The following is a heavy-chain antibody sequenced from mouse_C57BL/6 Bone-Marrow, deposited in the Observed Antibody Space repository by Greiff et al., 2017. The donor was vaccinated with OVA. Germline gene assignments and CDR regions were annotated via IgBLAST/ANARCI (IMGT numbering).Heavy chain of an antibody. Sequence: EVKLVESGGGLVKPGGSLKLSCAASGFTFSDYGMHWVRQAPEKGLEWVAYISSGSSTIYYADTVKGRFTISRDNAKNTLFLQMTMLRSEDTAMYYCAREDYYGSRAWFAYWGQGTLVTVSA. D-gene: IGHD1-1*01. CDR1: GFTFSDYG. CDR2: ISSGSSTI. CDR3: AREDYYGSRAWFAY. J-gene: IGHJ3*01. V-gene: IGHV5-17*01.